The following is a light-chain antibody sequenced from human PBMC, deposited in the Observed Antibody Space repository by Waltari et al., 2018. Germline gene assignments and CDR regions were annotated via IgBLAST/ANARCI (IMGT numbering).Light chain of an antibody. J-gene: IGLJ2*01. CDR2: EVT. Sequence: QSALTQPPSVSGSPGQSVTISCTGTTSAVGSYNRVSCFQQPPGTAPKLTVYEVTSRPSGVPDRFSGSKSGSTASLTISGLQAEDEADYYCCSFTTSSTKMVFGGGTKLTVL. CDR3: CSFTTSSTKMV. V-gene: IGLV2-18*02. CDR1: TSAVGSYNR.